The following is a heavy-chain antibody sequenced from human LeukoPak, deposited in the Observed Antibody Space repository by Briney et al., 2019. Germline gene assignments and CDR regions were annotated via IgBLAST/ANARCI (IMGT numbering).Heavy chain of an antibody. Sequence: SGTLSLTCTVSGGSISSYYWTWIRQPPGKGLEWIGYIFYSGGSNYNPSLKSRVTISVGTSKNHFSLKLSSVTAADTAVYYCARLGSTFDIWGQGTMVTVSS. D-gene: IGHD2-2*01. V-gene: IGHV4-59*08. CDR1: GGSISSYY. CDR3: ARLGSTFDI. J-gene: IGHJ3*02. CDR2: IFYSGGS.